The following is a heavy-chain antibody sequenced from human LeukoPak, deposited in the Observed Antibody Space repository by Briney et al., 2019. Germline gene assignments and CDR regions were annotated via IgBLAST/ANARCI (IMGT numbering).Heavy chain of an antibody. CDR2: INDSGST. D-gene: IGHD3-22*01. CDR3: ARVQDYDSSGHYLGY. V-gene: IGHV4-34*01. CDR1: GGSFSDYY. Sequence: SETLSLTCAVYGGSFSDYYWSWIRQPPGKGLEWIGEINDSGSTNYNPSLKSRVTISVDTSKNQFSLKANFVTAADTAVYYCARVQDYDSSGHYLGYWGQGILVTVSS. J-gene: IGHJ4*02.